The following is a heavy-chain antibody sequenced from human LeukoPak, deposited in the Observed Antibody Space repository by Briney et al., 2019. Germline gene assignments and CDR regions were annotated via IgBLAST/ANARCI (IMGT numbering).Heavy chain of an antibody. CDR3: VRSRSYYFDY. Sequence: GGSLRLSCAASGFXFDDYGISWVRQDPGRRLEWVSTVDWSGGRTSCADSVKGRFTISRDNAKNSLYLQMNSLRAEDTALYFCVRSRSYYFDYWGQGTLVTVSS. J-gene: IGHJ4*02. CDR1: GFXFDDYG. CDR2: VDWSGGRT. D-gene: IGHD1-26*01. V-gene: IGHV3-20*04.